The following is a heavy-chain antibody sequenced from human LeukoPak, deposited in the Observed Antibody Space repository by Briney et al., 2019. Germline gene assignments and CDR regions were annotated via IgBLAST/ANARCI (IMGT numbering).Heavy chain of an antibody. V-gene: IGHV3-48*02. CDR2: ISSTGTTM. CDR3: AVEGYCSCGSCYTNWFDP. Sequence: PGVSLRLSCAASGFTFSSYSMNWVRQAPGKGLDWVTYISSTGTTMYYADSVKGPFTISRDNGKNSLDLQMNSLRDEDTAVYYCAVEGYCSCGSCYTNWFDPWGQGTLIPVS. J-gene: IGHJ5*02. CDR1: GFTFSSYS. D-gene: IGHD2-15*01.